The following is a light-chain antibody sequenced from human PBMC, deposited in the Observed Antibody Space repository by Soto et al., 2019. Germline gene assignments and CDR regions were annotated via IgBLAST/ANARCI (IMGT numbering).Light chain of an antibody. J-gene: IGKJ1*01. CDR1: QSTSSY. Sequence: DVPMTQTTSTLSASVGDRVTITFRASQSTSSYLAWYQQKPGKAPKLLIYQASSLENGVPSRFSGSGSGTEFSLTISSLQPDDFATYYCQQYSSHSTFGQGTKVDIK. CDR2: QAS. V-gene: IGKV1-5*03. CDR3: QQYSSHST.